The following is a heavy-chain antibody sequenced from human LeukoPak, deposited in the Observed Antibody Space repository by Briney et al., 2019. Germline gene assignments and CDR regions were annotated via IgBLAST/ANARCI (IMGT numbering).Heavy chain of an antibody. D-gene: IGHD2-15*01. CDR2: INHSGST. J-gene: IGHJ4*02. CDR3: ARIGRYCSGGSCYSSDY. Sequence: SETLSLTCTVSGGSISSYYWSWIRQPPGKGLEWLGEINHSGSTNYNPSLKSRVTISVDTSKNQFSLKLSSVTAADTAVYYCARIGRYCSGGSCYSSDYWGQGTLVTVSS. CDR1: GGSISSYY. V-gene: IGHV4-34*01.